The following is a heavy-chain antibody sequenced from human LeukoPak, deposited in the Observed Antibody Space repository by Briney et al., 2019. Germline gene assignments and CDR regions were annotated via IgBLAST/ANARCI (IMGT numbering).Heavy chain of an antibody. CDR2: IKHDGSEK. CDR3: ATDRGWRTSGYYLYYFEY. V-gene: IGHV3-7*01. J-gene: IGHJ4*02. Sequence: GGSLRLSCAASGFTFSRYWMSWVRQAPGKGLEWVASIKHDGSEKYYVDSVRGRFTISRDNTMNSLYLQMSSLRAEDTAVYYCATDRGWRTSGYYLYYFEYWGQGTLVTFSS. CDR1: GFTFSRYW. D-gene: IGHD3-3*01.